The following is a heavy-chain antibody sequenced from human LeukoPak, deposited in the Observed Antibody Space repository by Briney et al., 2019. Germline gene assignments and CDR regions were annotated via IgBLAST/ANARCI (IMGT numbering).Heavy chain of an antibody. CDR1: GFTFSGSA. J-gene: IGHJ4*02. CDR2: IRSKANSYAT. CDR3: TRGEVGEDQGFDY. Sequence: GGSLRLSCAASGFTFSGSAMHWVRQASGKGLEWVGRIRSKANSYATAYAASVKGRFTISRDDSKNTAYLQMNSLKTEDTAVYYCTRGEVGEDQGFDYWGQGTLVTVSS. D-gene: IGHD3-10*01. V-gene: IGHV3-73*01.